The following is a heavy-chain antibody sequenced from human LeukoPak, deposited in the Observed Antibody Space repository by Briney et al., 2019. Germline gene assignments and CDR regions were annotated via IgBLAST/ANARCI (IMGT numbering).Heavy chain of an antibody. CDR1: GFSFSSLA. D-gene: IGHD3-22*01. J-gene: IGHJ3*02. CDR2: ISTSGGST. CDR3: AKSRGAINDVFGI. V-gene: IGHV3-23*01. Sequence: GSLRLSCAAAGFSFSSLAMSWVRQAQGKGLEWVSGISTSGGSTYYADSVKGRFTISRDNSKNTLYVQMSSLRAEDTAEYYCAKSRGAINDVFGIWGQGTMVTVSA.